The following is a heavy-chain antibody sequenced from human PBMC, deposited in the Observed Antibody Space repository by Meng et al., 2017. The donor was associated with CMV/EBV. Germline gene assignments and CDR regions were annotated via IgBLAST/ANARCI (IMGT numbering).Heavy chain of an antibody. J-gene: IGHJ5*02. D-gene: IGHD6-13*01. V-gene: IGHV1-69*02. CDR1: GDTFSSYP. Sequence: SVKSSCKASGDTFSSYPISWVRQAPGQGLEWMGRIIPILGIANYAQKFQGRVTITADKSTSTAYMELSSLRSEDTAVYYCARGIAAAGTSGWWFDPWGQGTLVTVSS. CDR2: IIPILGIA. CDR3: ARGIAAAGTSGWWFDP.